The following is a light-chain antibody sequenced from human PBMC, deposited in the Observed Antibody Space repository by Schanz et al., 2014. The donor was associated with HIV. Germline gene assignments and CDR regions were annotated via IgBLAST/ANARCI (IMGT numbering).Light chain of an antibody. CDR3: SSYTSSSTYV. CDR2: EVS. CDR1: SSDVGGYNY. J-gene: IGLJ1*01. Sequence: QSALTQPPSVSGSPGQSVTISCTGISSDVGGYNYVSWYQQHPGKAPKLMIYEVSKRPSGVPDRFSGSKSGNTASLTVSGLQAEDEADYYCSSYTSSSTYVFGTGTKLTVL. V-gene: IGLV2-8*01.